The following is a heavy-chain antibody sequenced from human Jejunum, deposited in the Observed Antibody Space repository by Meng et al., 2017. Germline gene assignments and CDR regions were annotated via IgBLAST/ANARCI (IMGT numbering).Heavy chain of an antibody. Sequence: VQLHQSGPGLGQPPPTPPPPCAISGDSVSSNSAAWNWIRQAPSRGLEWLGRTYYRSKWYSDYAVSVKSRITINTDTSKNQLSLQLNSVTPEDTAVYYCARDESRLLRSWGQGTLVTVSS. J-gene: IGHJ5*02. V-gene: IGHV6-1*01. CDR2: TYYRSKWYS. CDR3: ARDESRLLRS. D-gene: IGHD3-22*01. CDR1: GDSVSSNSAA.